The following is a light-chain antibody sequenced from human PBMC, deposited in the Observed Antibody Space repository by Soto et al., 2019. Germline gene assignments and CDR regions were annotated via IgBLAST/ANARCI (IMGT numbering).Light chain of an antibody. CDR3: QQYGISPPLFT. Sequence: EIVLTQSPGILSLSPGERATLSCRASQSVSSSYLAWYQQKPGQAPRLLIYGASSRATGIPDRFSGSGSGTDCTLTISRLEPEDFAVYFCQQYGISPPLFTFGPGTKVDIK. CDR2: GAS. V-gene: IGKV3-20*01. J-gene: IGKJ3*01. CDR1: QSVSSSY.